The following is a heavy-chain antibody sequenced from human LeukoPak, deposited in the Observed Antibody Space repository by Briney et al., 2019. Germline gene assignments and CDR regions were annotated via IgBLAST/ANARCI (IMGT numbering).Heavy chain of an antibody. V-gene: IGHV4-61*02. D-gene: IGHD2-15*01. CDR3: ESGGIPTTDYFDY. J-gene: IGHJ4*02. CDR2: IYTSGST. CDR1: GGSISSGSYY. Sequence: SQTLSLTCTVSGGSISSGSYYWSWIRQPAGKGLEWIGRIYTSGSTNYNPSLKSRVTISVDTSKNQFSLKLSSVTAADTAVYYCESGGIPTTDYFDYWGQGTLVTVSS.